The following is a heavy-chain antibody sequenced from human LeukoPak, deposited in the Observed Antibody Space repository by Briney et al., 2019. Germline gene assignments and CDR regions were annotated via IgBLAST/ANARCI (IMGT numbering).Heavy chain of an antibody. CDR2: MNHSGSN. V-gene: IGHV4-34*01. D-gene: IGHD1-26*01. CDR3: ARGVRVVEDIVYYYYGMDV. CDR1: GGSFSGYY. Sequence: SETLSLTCAVYGGSFSGYYWRWIRQPPGKGLEWIGEMNHSGSNNYNQSLKRRVTISEDTSKKQFALKRRYATAADTAVYYCARGVRVVEDIVYYYYGMDVWGQGTTVTVSS. J-gene: IGHJ6*02.